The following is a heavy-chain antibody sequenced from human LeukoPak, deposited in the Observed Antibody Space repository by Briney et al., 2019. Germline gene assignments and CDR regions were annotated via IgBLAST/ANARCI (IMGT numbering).Heavy chain of an antibody. D-gene: IGHD3-22*01. Sequence: GRSLRLSCAASGFTFDDYAMHWVRRAPGKGLEWVSGISWNSGSIGYADSVKGRFTISRDNAKNSLYLQMNSLRAEDTALYYCAKDTGYDSSGPFDYWGQGTLVTVSS. V-gene: IGHV3-9*01. CDR2: ISWNSGSI. CDR1: GFTFDDYA. J-gene: IGHJ4*02. CDR3: AKDTGYDSSGPFDY.